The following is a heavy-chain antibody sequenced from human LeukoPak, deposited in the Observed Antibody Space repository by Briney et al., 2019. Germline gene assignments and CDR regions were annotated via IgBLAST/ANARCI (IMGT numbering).Heavy chain of an antibody. J-gene: IGHJ6*03. CDR1: GDSISSDY. D-gene: IGHD3-22*01. CDR2: IYTTGST. Sequence: SETLSLTCSVSGDSISSDYWSWIRQLAGKGLEWIGRIYTTGSTNYNPSLKSRVTMSVDTSKNQFSLKLSSVTAADTAVYYCARGGLLPPYYYYYYMDVWGKGTTVTVSS. V-gene: IGHV4-4*07. CDR3: ARGGLLPPYYYYYYMDV.